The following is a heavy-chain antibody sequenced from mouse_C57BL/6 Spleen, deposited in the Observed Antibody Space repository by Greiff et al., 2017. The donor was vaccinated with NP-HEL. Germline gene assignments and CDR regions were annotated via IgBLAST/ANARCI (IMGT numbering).Heavy chain of an antibody. CDR2: IDPSDSYT. J-gene: IGHJ2*01. Sequence: QVQLQQPGAELVMPGASVKLSCKASGYTFTSYWMHWVKQRPGQGLEWIGEIDPSDSYTNYNQKFKGKSTLTVDKSSSTAYMQLSSLTSEDSAVYYCARSVYYGSSGFFDYWGQGTTLTVSS. CDR3: ARSVYYGSSGFFDY. V-gene: IGHV1-69*01. D-gene: IGHD1-1*01. CDR1: GYTFTSYW.